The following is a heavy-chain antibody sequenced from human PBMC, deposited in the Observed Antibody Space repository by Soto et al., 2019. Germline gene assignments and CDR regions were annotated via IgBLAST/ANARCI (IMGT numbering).Heavy chain of an antibody. CDR3: ARAEGSYNWNDDGMAFDI. J-gene: IGHJ3*02. CDR2: IIPIFGTA. CDR1: GGTFSSYA. D-gene: IGHD1-20*01. V-gene: IGHV1-69*01. Sequence: QVQLVQSGAEVKKPGSSVKVSCKASGGTFSSYAISWVRQAPGQGLEWMGGIIPIFGTANYAQKFQGRVTITADESTSTAYMELSSLRSEDTAVNYCARAEGSYNWNDDGMAFDIWGQGTMVTVSS.